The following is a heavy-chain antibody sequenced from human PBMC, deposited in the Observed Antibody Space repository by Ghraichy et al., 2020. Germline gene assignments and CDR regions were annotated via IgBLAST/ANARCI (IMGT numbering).Heavy chain of an antibody. J-gene: IGHJ4*02. V-gene: IGHV4-34*01. D-gene: IGHD5-18*01. CDR1: GGSFSGYY. CDR3: ARDPARGYSYGDY. CDR2: INHSEST. Sequence: SETLSLTCAVYGGSFSGYYWSWIRQPPGKGLEWIGEINHSESTNYNPSLKSRVTISVDTSKNQFSLKLSSVTAADTAVYYCARDPARGYSYGDYWGQGTLVTVSS.